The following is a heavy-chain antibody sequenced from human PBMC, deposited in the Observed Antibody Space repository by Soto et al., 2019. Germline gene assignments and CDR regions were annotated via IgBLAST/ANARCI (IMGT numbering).Heavy chain of an antibody. D-gene: IGHD3-3*01. Sequence: PGESLKISCKGSGYSFTSYWIVWVRQMPGKGLEWMGIIYPGGSDTRYSPSFQGQVTISADKSISTAYLQWSSLKASDTAMYYCARRFDFWSGSGSYYYGLDVWGQGTTVTVSS. V-gene: IGHV5-51*01. J-gene: IGHJ6*02. CDR1: GYSFTSYW. CDR3: ARRFDFWSGSGSYYYGLDV. CDR2: IYPGGSDT.